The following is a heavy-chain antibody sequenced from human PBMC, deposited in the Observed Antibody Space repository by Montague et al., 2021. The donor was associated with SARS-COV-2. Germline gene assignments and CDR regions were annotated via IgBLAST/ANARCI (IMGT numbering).Heavy chain of an antibody. CDR3: ARAHSGSWAHLDN. Sequence: TLSLTCTVSGGSISSGSYYWSRIRQPAGKGLEWIRRIYTSGTTDYSFSLKSRVTISVDTSKNQFSLKLTSVTAADTAVYYCARAHSGSWAHLDNWGQGSLVTISS. V-gene: IGHV4-61*02. CDR1: GGSISSGSYY. J-gene: IGHJ4*02. D-gene: IGHD5-12*01. CDR2: IYTSGTT.